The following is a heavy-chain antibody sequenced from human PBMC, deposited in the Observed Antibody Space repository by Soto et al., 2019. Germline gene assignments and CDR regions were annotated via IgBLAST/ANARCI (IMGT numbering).Heavy chain of an antibody. CDR2: IKSKFDGGRI. V-gene: IGHV3-15*01. J-gene: IGHJ4*02. CDR1: GFTFSGAW. Sequence: EVHLVESGGGPVKPGGSVRISCAASGFTFSGAWMSWVRQAPGKGLEWVGRIKSKFDGGRIDYAASVKGRFSISRDDSTNTLFLQMNSLKTEDTPVYFCTTSVTGTPRAIDYWGQGTLVTVSS. D-gene: IGHD1-7*01. CDR3: TTSVTGTPRAIDY.